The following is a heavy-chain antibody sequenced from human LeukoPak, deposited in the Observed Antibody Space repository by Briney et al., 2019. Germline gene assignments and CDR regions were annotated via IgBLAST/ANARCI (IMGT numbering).Heavy chain of an antibody. CDR1: GFTFSSYS. CDR3: AREPTAMIL. V-gene: IGHV3-21*01. D-gene: IGHD5-18*01. J-gene: IGHJ4*02. Sequence: GGSLRLSCAASGFTFSSYSMNWVRQTPGKGLEWVSYISSSSTYIYYADSVKGRFTISRDNAKNSLYLQMNSVRAEDTAVYYCAREPTAMILWGQGTLVTVSS. CDR2: ISSSSTYI.